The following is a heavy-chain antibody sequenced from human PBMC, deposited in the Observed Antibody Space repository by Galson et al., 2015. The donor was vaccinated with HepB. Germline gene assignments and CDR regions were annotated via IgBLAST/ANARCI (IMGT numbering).Heavy chain of an antibody. D-gene: IGHD3-16*01. V-gene: IGHV3-23*01. CDR2: ISVSGDST. CDR3: ANPPITGVGGSYWGGF. J-gene: IGHJ4*02. Sequence: SLRLSCAASGFTLRNYAMTWVRQAPGKGLEWVSHISVSGDSTHYADSVKGRFTISRDNSKNTMYLELNTLRVEDTAVYYCANPPITGVGGSYWGGFWGQGTLVTVST. CDR1: GFTLRNYA.